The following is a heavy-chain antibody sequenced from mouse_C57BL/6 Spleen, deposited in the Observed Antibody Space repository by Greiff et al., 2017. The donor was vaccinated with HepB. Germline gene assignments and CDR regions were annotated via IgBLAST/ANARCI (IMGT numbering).Heavy chain of an antibody. CDR1: GYTFTDYY. CDR2: INPNNGGT. D-gene: IGHD2-1*01. J-gene: IGHJ1*03. Sequence: VQLQQSGPELVKPGASVKISCKASGYTFTDYYMNWVKQSHGKSLEWIGDINPNNGGTSYNQKFKGKATLTVDKSSSTAYMELRSLTSEDSAVYYCARGGGYGNHWYFDVWGTGTTVTVSS. V-gene: IGHV1-26*01. CDR3: ARGGGYGNHWYFDV.